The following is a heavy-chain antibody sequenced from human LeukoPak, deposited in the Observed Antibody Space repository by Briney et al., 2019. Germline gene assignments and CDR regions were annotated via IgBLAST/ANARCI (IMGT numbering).Heavy chain of an antibody. J-gene: IGHJ5*02. CDR2: FDPEDGET. V-gene: IGHV1-24*01. CDR1: GYTLTELS. Sequence: ASVKVSCKVSGYTLTELSMHWVRQAPGKGLEWMGGFDPEDGETIYAQKFQGRVTMTEDTSTDTAYMELSSLRSEDTAVYYCATGYQATGLREYYYDSSSYLDINWFDPWGQGILVTVSS. CDR3: ATGYQATGLREYYYDSSSYLDINWFDP. D-gene: IGHD3-22*01.